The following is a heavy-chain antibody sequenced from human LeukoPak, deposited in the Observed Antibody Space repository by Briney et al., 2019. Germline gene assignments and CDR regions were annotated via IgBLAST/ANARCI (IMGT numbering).Heavy chain of an antibody. D-gene: IGHD2-15*01. CDR1: GGSISSYY. J-gene: IGHJ4*02. V-gene: IGHV4-59*01. CDR2: IYYSGST. CDR3: AREDCSGGSCYLDY. Sequence: SETLSLTCTVSGGSISSYYWSWIRQPPGKGLEWIGYIYYSGSTNYNPSLKSRLTISVDTSKNQFSLKLSSVTAADTAVYYCAREDCSGGSCYLDYWGQGTLVTVSS.